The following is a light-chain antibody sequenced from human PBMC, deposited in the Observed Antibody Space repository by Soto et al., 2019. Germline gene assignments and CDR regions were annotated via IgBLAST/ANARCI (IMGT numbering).Light chain of an antibody. Sequence: QSVLTQPPSVSGAPGQRVTISCTGSSSNIGAGYDVHWYQQLPGTAPKLLIYGNSNRPSGVPDRFSGSKSGTSASLAITGLQAADEADYYCHSYDSSLSGSVFGGGTQLTVL. CDR3: HSYDSSLSGSV. CDR1: SSNIGAGYD. V-gene: IGLV1-40*01. J-gene: IGLJ2*01. CDR2: GNS.